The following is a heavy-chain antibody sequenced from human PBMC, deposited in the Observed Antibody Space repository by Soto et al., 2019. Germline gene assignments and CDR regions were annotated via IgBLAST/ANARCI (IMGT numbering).Heavy chain of an antibody. J-gene: IGHJ5*02. Sequence: PSVKVSCKASGYTFTGYFMQWVRQAPGQGLEWMGWINPYSGGADYAQSFQGRVTMTRDTSISTVYMELSRLRFDDTAVYYCARVIRGAYYNSPLDTWGQGTVVTVSS. D-gene: IGHD3-10*01. V-gene: IGHV1-2*02. CDR3: ARVIRGAYYNSPLDT. CDR1: GYTFTGYF. CDR2: INPYSGGA.